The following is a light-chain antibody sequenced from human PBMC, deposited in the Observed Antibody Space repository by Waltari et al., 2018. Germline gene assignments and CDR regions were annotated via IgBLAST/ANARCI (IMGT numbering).Light chain of an antibody. J-gene: IGKJ1*01. CDR2: GAS. CDR1: QGVSNN. Sequence: DIQVTQSPSAMSASVGDKITITRRAGQGVSNNLAWFQQRPGTVPKRLIYGASRLESGVPSRFSGSGSGTDFTLTISSLQPEDVATYYCLQHRTYPGTFGQGTKVEIK. V-gene: IGKV1-17*03. CDR3: LQHRTYPGT.